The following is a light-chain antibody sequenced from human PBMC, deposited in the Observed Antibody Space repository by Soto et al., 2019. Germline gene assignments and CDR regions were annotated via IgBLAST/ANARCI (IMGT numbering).Light chain of an antibody. CDR2: WAS. Sequence: DIVMTQSPDSLAVSLGERATINCKSSQSVLYSSNNENYLAWYQQKPGQAPKLLISWASTRESGVPDRFSGGWSGTEFTLTCSSLQAEDVAVYYCQQYVSSPLTFGGGTKVEIK. V-gene: IGKV4-1*01. CDR1: QSVLYSSNNENY. CDR3: QQYVSSPLT. J-gene: IGKJ4*01.